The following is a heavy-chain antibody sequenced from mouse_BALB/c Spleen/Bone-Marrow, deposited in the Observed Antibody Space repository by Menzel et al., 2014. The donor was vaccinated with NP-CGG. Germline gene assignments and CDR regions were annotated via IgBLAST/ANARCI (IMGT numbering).Heavy chain of an antibody. CDR3: ARSGDYGGFDY. J-gene: IGHJ2*01. CDR1: GYTFTSYW. CDR2: INPSTGYT. Sequence: VKLMESGAELAKPGASVKMSCKASGYTFTSYWMHWVKQRPGQGLEWIGYINPSTGYTEYNQKFKDKTTLTADKSSSTAYMQLSSLTSVDSAVYYCARSGDYGGFDYWGQGTTLTVSS. V-gene: IGHV1-7*01. D-gene: IGHD2-4*01.